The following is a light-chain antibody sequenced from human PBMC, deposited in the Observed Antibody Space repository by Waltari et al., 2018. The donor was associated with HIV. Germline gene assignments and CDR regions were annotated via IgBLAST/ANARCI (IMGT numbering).Light chain of an antibody. Sequence: QSALTPPPSVSGAPGQTVTMSCTGVSYHLGKFYAVHWYTHLTGAAPKLLSSSDYRRPAGAPDRFSGSKSGASASLTITGLQAEEEADYYCQPFDSSLSRWVFGGGTKLSVL. V-gene: IGLV1-40*01. CDR3: QPFDSSLSRWV. J-gene: IGLJ3*02. CDR2: SDY. CDR1: SYHLGKFYA.